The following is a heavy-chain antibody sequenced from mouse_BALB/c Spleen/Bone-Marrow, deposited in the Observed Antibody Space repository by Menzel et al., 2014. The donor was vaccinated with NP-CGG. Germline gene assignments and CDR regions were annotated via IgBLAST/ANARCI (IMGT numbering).Heavy chain of an antibody. CDR1: GFTFSSYG. Sequence: EVHLVESGGGLVKPGGSLKLSCAASGFTFSSYGVSWVRQTPEKRLEWVATISNGGNYTYYPDSVKGRFTISRDNAKNALCLQMGSLRSEDAAMYYCTRQRGDYAMGYWGEGASVTVSS. D-gene: IGHD1-1*02. V-gene: IGHV5-9-3*01. CDR3: TRQRGDYAMGY. J-gene: IGHJ4*01. CDR2: ISNGGNYT.